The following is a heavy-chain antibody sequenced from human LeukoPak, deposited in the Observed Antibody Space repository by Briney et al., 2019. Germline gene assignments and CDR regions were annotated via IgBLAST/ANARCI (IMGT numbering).Heavy chain of an antibody. V-gene: IGHV4-31*03. CDR2: IHHDGST. CDR3: ASPSIGSTTDY. D-gene: IGHD2/OR15-2a*01. CDR1: GGSISSGGYY. Sequence: SETLSLTCTVSGGSISSGGYYWNWIRQHPGKGLEWIGYIHHDGSTYYNPSLKSRVTMSLDTSNNQFSLTLNSVTAADTAVYYCASPSIGSTTDYWGQGTLVTVSS. J-gene: IGHJ4*02.